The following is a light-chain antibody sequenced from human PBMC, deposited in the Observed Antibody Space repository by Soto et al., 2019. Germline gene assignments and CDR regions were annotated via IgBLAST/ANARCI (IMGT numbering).Light chain of an antibody. V-gene: IGKV3-20*01. Sequence: EVVLTQSPGTLSLSPGERAILSCRASQSVRSRYLAWYQQRPGQAPRLLIYEASNRASGIPDRFSGSGSGTDITLTISRLESEDFAVYFWQQYGSSPLTFGGGTEVEIK. CDR1: QSVRSRY. CDR3: QQYGSSPLT. J-gene: IGKJ4*01. CDR2: EAS.